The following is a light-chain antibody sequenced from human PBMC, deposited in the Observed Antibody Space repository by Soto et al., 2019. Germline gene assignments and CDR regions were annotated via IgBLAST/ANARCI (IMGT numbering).Light chain of an antibody. CDR3: QQYCSSPWT. CDR2: WAS. V-gene: IGKV4-1*01. Sequence: DIVMTQSPDSLAVSLGERATINCRSSQSVLYSSSNKNYLAWYQQKPGQPPKLLIYWASTREYGVPDRFSGSGSGTDFTLTISSLQAEDVAVYYCQQYCSSPWTFGQGTKVEIK. CDR1: QSVLYSSSNKNY. J-gene: IGKJ1*01.